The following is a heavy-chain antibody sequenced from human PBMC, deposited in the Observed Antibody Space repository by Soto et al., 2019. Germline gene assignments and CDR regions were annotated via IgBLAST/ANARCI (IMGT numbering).Heavy chain of an antibody. V-gene: IGHV6-1*01. CDR2: TYYRSKWYN. CDR3: AREPRDCSSTSCYRWFDP. D-gene: IGHD2-2*01. J-gene: IGHJ5*02. CDR1: GDSVSSNSAA. Sequence: SQTLSLTCAISGDSVSSNSAAWNWIRQSPSRGLEWLGRTYYRSKWYNDYAVSVKSRITINPDTSKNQFSLQLNSVTPEDTAVYYCAREPRDCSSTSCYRWFDPWGQGTLVTVSS.